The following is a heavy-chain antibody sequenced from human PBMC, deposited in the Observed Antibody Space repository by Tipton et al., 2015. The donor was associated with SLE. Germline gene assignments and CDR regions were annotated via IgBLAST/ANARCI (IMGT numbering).Heavy chain of an antibody. Sequence: SLRLSCAASGFTFSSYSMNWVRQAPGKGLEWVSYISSSSSTIYYADSVKGRFTISRDNSKNTLYLQMNSLRAEDTAVYYCAKSGGVYPVGYFQHWGQGTLVTVSS. CDR3: AKSGGVYPVGYFQH. D-gene: IGHD3-16*01. V-gene: IGHV3-48*01. CDR2: ISSSSSTI. J-gene: IGHJ1*01. CDR1: GFTFSSYS.